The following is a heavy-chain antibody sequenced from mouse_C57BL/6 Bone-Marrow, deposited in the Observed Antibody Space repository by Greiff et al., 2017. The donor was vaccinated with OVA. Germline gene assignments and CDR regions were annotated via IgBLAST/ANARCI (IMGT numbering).Heavy chain of an antibody. CDR3: SRAQGDY. V-gene: IGHV3-6*01. Sequence: VQLKQSVPGLVKPSQSLYLTCSVSGYSITSGYYWNWIRQFPGNKLEWMGYISYDGSNNYNPTLKNRISITRDTSKNQFFLKLNSVTTEDTATYDCSRAQGDYWGQGTSVTVSS. CDR1: GYSITSGYY. CDR2: ISYDGSN. J-gene: IGHJ4*01.